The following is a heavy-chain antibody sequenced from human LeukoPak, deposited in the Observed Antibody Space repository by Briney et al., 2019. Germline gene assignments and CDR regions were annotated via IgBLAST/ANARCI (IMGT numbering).Heavy chain of an antibody. Sequence: GGSLRLSCAASGFTFSSYAMHWVRQAPGKGLEWVAVISYDGSNKYYADSVKGRFTISRDNSKNTLYLQMNSLRAEDTAVYYCARDTDADIDYWGQGTLVTVSS. CDR3: ARDTDADIDY. V-gene: IGHV3-30-3*01. CDR2: ISYDGSNK. J-gene: IGHJ4*02. CDR1: GFTFSSYA.